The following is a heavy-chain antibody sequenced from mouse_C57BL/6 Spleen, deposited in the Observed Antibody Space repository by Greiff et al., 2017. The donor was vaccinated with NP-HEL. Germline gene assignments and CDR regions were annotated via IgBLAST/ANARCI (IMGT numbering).Heavy chain of an antibody. CDR3: ARGGNSWYFDV. D-gene: IGHD2-1*01. J-gene: IGHJ1*03. CDR1: GYTFTSYD. CDR2: IYPRDGST. V-gene: IGHV1-85*01. Sequence: QVQLKQSGPELVKPGASVKLTCKASGYTFTSYDINWVKQRPGQGLEWIGWIYPRDGSTKYNEKFKGKATLTVDTSSSTAYMERHSLTSEDSAVYFCARGGNSWYFDVWGTGTTVTVSS.